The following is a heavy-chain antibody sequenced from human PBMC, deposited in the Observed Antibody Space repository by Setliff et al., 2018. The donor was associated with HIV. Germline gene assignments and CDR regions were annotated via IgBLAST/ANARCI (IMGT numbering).Heavy chain of an antibody. D-gene: IGHD1-26*01. CDR3: AHTPVSWDQYFFDY. CDR2: IYWNDNR. V-gene: IGHV2-5*01. J-gene: IGHJ4*02. Sequence: SGPTLVNPTQTLTLTCTFSGFSLSTSGVGVGWIRQPPGKALEWLAVIYWNDNRYYSPSLRSKLTLTRDASKHQVVLTMTNMAPVDTATYFCAHTPVSWDQYFFDYWGQGTLVTVSS. CDR1: GFSLSTSGVG.